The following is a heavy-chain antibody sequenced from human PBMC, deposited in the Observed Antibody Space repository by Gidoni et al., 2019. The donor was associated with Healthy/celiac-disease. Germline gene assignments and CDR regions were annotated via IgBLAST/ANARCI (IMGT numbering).Heavy chain of an antibody. V-gene: IGHV4-34*01. D-gene: IGHD5-12*01. CDR1: GGSFSGYY. J-gene: IGHJ4*02. CDR3: ATGYASDY. Sequence: QVQLQQWGAGLLKPSETLSLTCAVYGGSFSGYYWSWIRQHPGKGLEWIGEINHSGSTNYNPALKRRVTISVDTSKNQFSLKLSSVTAADTAVYYCATGYASDYWGQGTLVTVSS. CDR2: INHSGST.